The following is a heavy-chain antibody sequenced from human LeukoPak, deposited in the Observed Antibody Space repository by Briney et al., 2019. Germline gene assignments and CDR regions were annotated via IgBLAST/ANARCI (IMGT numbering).Heavy chain of an antibody. CDR3: ARVLLSVGDRYYMDV. J-gene: IGHJ6*03. CDR1: GGSISGYY. CDR2: INTSGST. D-gene: IGHD3-10*01. Sequence: SETLSLTCDVYGGSISGYYWSWTRQPPGQGLEWMGEINTSGSTKSNPSPKRRVPISVTTSQTQFSLNLSTVTAADTAVYYCARVLLSVGDRYYMDVWGKGTTVTVSS. V-gene: IGHV4-34*01.